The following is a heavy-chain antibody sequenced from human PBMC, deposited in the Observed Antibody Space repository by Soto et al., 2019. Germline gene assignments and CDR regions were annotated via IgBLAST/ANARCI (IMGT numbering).Heavy chain of an antibody. CDR3: ARQICSAGSCFGLH. J-gene: IGHJ1*01. CDR1: GYTFSTYG. Sequence: QVQLVQSGAEVKKPGASVKVSCKASGYTFSTYGISWVRQAPGQGLEWMAWISGYNGDTNNAQKLQGRVTMTTDTSTRTAYMELRSLRSDDTAVYYCARQICSAGSCFGLHWGQGTLVTVSS. CDR2: ISGYNGDT. V-gene: IGHV1-18*04. D-gene: IGHD2-15*01.